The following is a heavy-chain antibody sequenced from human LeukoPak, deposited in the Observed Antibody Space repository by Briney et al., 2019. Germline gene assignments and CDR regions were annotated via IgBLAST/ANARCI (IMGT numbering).Heavy chain of an antibody. CDR1: GFTFDDYA. D-gene: IGHD6-13*01. J-gene: IGHJ6*02. CDR3: AKDSSSNYYYYYGMDV. Sequence: PGRSLRLSCAASGFTFDDYAMHWVRQAPGKGLEWVSGISWNSGSIGYADSVKGRFTISRDNAKNSLYLQMNSLRAEDTALYYCAKDSSSNYYYYYGMDVWGQGTTVTVSS. CDR2: ISWNSGSI. V-gene: IGHV3-9*01.